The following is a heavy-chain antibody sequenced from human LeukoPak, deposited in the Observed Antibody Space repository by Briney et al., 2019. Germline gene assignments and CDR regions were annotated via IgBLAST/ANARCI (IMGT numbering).Heavy chain of an antibody. J-gene: IGHJ5*02. CDR2: IRYDGSNK. Sequence: GGSLRLSRAASGFTFSSYGTHWVRQAPGKGLEWVAFIRYDGSNKYYADSVKGRFTISRDNSKNTLYLQMNSLRAEDTAVYYCAKAPTTVTDIVPPFDPWGQGTLVTVSS. V-gene: IGHV3-30*02. CDR1: GFTFSSYG. D-gene: IGHD4-17*01. CDR3: AKAPTTVTDIVPPFDP.